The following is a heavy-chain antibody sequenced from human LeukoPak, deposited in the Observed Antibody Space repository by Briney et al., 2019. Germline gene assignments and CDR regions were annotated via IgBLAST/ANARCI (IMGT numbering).Heavy chain of an antibody. CDR3: AKVVDMVVRGVIISGWFDP. J-gene: IGHJ5*02. Sequence: SGGSLRLSCAASGFTFSSYAMSWVRQAPGKGLEWVSAISGSGGRTYYADSVKGRFTISRDNSKNTLYLQMNSLRAEDTAVYYCAKVVDMVVRGVIISGWFDPWGQGTLVTVSS. D-gene: IGHD3-10*01. CDR1: GFTFSSYA. CDR2: ISGSGGRT. V-gene: IGHV3-23*01.